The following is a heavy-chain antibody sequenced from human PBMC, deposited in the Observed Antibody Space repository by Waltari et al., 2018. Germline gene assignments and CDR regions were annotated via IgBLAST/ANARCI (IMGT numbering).Heavy chain of an antibody. V-gene: IGHV3-30-3*01. CDR1: GFTFSSSA. CDR2: ISYDGSNK. Sequence: QVQLVESGGGVVQPGRSLRLSCAASGFTFSSSAMHWVRQAPGTGLEGVAVISYDGSNKYYADSVKGRSTISRDNSKTTLYLPMNSLRAEDTAVYYCARDRGSSWYSDYWGQGTLVTVSS. J-gene: IGHJ4*02. CDR3: ARDRGSSWYSDY. D-gene: IGHD6-13*01.